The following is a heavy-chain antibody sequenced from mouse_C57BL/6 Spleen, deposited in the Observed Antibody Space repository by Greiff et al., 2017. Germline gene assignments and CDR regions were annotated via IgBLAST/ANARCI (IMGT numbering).Heavy chain of an antibody. CDR3: TFFYYYGSSPFAY. CDR2: IDPENGDT. J-gene: IGHJ3*01. V-gene: IGHV14-4*01. Sequence: EVKLMESGAELVRPGASVKLSCTASGFNIKDDYMHWVKQRPEQGLEWIGWIDPENGDTEYASKFQGKATITADTSSNTAYLQLSSLTSEDTAVYYCTFFYYYGSSPFAYWGQGTLVTVSA. D-gene: IGHD1-1*01. CDR1: GFNIKDDY.